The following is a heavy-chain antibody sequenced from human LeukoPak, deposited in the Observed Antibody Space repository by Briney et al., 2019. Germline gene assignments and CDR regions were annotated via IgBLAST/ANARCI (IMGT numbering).Heavy chain of an antibody. CDR2: ISRSSSHI. Sequence: GGSLRLSCAASGFTFSSYSMNWVRQAPGKGLEWVASISRSSSHIYYADSMKDRITISRDNAKDSLYLQMNSLRAEDTAVYYCARGGFDYYDSSGYYPYYYYYYMDVWGKGTTVTVSS. J-gene: IGHJ6*03. CDR3: ARGGFDYYDSSGYYPYYYYYYMDV. D-gene: IGHD3-22*01. V-gene: IGHV3-21*01. CDR1: GFTFSSYS.